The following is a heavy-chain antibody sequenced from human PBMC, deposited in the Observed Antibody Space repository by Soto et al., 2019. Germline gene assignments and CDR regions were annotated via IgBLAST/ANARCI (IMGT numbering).Heavy chain of an antibody. CDR2: IKHDGSEK. V-gene: IGHV3-7*01. D-gene: IGHD3-16*01. Sequence: GWSLRLSCTASVFTFSSYWMSWFRQAPGKGLEWVANIKHDGSEKNYVDSVKGRFTISTDNAKNSVFLQMNSPRAEGTAVYYCARQGGRRTYYYYYGMDVWGQGTTVTVSS. CDR3: ARQGGRRTYYYYYGMDV. CDR1: VFTFSSYW. J-gene: IGHJ6*02.